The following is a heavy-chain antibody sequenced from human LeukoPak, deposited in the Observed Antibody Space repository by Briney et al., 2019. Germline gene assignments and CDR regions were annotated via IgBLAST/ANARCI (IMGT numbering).Heavy chain of an antibody. V-gene: IGHV4-39*01. J-gene: IGHJ6*03. Sequence: SETLSLTCTVSGGSISSSSYYWGWIRQPPGKGLEWIGSICYSGSTYYNPSLKSRVTISVDTSKNQFSLKLSSVTAADTAVYYCARRKGAYSYYYYYMDVWGKGTPVTVSS. CDR1: GGSISSSSYY. D-gene: IGHD4/OR15-4a*01. CDR2: ICYSGST. CDR3: ARRKGAYSYYYYYMDV.